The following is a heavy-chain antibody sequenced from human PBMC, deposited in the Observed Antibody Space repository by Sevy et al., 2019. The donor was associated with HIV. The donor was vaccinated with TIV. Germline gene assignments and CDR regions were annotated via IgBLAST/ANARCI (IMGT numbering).Heavy chain of an antibody. D-gene: IGHD2-21*02. CDR3: TRRASRVYGDHLNLY. V-gene: IGHV3-49*03. CDR1: GFTFGDYA. CDR2: IRSETYGETT. J-gene: IGHJ4*02. Sequence: GGSLRLSCTASGFTFGDYAMSWFRQAPGRRLEWVGFIRSETYGETTEYAASVKGRFTVSRDDSKSIVYLQMNSLKTEDTAVYYCTRRASRVYGDHLNLYWGQGTLVTVSS.